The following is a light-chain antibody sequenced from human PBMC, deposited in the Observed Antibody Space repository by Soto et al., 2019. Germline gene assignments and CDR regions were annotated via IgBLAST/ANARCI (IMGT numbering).Light chain of an antibody. CDR2: GAS. J-gene: IGKJ5*01. Sequence: EVVLTQSPATLSLSPGERASLSCRASQSVSSYLYCYQQNPGQARRLLIYGASNRATGIPDRFSGSGYGNDLHTNISRLEPEDFALYYCQKYGNSPITFGQGTRLEIK. CDR3: QKYGNSPIT. V-gene: IGKV3-20*01. CDR1: QSVSSY.